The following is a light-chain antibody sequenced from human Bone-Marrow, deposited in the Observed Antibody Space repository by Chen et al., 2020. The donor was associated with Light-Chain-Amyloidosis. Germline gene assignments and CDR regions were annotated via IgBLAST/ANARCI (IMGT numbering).Light chain of an antibody. CDR3: QVWDSSSDQVL. J-gene: IGLJ3*02. CDR1: NVRREG. V-gene: IGLV3-21*02. CDR2: DDA. Sequence: SYVLTQPPSLYVAPGQTARITCGGDNVRREGVQWYQQKPGHAPVGVVYDDADRPSGIPQRFSGSNSGNTATLTVSRREAGDEADYFCQVWDSSSDQVLFGGGTKLTVL.